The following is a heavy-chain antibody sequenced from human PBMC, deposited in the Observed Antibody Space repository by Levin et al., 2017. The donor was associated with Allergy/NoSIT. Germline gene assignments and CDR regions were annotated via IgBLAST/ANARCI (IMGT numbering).Heavy chain of an antibody. CDR1: GITFSNAW. CDR2: IKSKTDGGTV. V-gene: IGHV3-15*01. Sequence: GGSLRLSCVASGITFSNAWLSWSRQAPGKGLEWVGRIKSKTDGGTVEYAAPVKGRFTISRDDSKNTLYLQMNSLQTEDTAVYYCARDYGDYVRVFYYWGQGTLVTVSS. J-gene: IGHJ4*02. D-gene: IGHD4-17*01. CDR3: ARDYGDYVRVFYY.